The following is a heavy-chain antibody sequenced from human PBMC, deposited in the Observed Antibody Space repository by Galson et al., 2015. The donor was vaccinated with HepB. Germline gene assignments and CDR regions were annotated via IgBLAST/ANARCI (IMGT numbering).Heavy chain of an antibody. CDR1: GFIFSDYY. D-gene: IGHD2-2*01. CDR3: ARTYCSSISCHHGGWFDP. V-gene: IGHV3-11*06. Sequence: SLRLSCAASGFIFSDYYMSWLRQAPGKGLEWLSYISSSTTYTDYADSVKGRFTISRDNAKNSLYLQMNSLRADDTAVYYCARTYCSSISCHHGGWFDPWGQGTLVTVSS. CDR2: ISSSTTYT. J-gene: IGHJ5*02.